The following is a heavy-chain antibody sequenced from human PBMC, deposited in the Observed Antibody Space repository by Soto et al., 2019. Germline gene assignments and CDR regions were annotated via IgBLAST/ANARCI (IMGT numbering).Heavy chain of an antibody. CDR3: AREQWSPLSSFEHYNGMDV. V-gene: IGHV1-69*01. J-gene: IGHJ6*02. Sequence: QVHLVQSGPEVKKPGSSVKVSCRASAGTFTNSIISWVRQARGQGLEWLGAIMPVSGAAIYAQIFKGRIPITAAESTSTVYMELSSLRSDDTAVYYCAREQWSPLSSFEHYNGMDVWGQGTQVTVSS. D-gene: IGHD2-8*01. CDR1: AGTFTNSI. CDR2: IMPVSGAA.